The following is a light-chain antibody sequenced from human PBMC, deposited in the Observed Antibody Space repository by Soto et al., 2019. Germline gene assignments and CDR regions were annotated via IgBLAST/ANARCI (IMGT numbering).Light chain of an antibody. J-gene: IGKJ4*01. CDR1: QSVDRN. V-gene: IGKV3D-15*01. CDR3: QQYDSWPLT. Sequence: EIVMTQSPGTLSVSTEEGANLSCRASQSVDRNLAWYQQKPGQAPRLLIYGASTRPTGIPDRFSGSGSGTEFSLTISSLQSEDFAVYYCQQYDSWPLTFGGGTKVDIK. CDR2: GAS.